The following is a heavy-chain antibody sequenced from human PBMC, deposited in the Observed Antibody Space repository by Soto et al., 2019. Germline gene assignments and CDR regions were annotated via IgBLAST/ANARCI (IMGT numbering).Heavy chain of an antibody. D-gene: IGHD3-22*01. Sequence: GGSLRLSCAASGFTYSTYTRHWVRQAPGKGLEWVAAISHDGTNKNYGDSVKGRFTISRDNSKKTLYLQMNSLRPEDTALYYCAKDEYYYSRSGYYIFDSWGQGTLVTVSS. CDR2: ISHDGTNK. V-gene: IGHV3-30*18. CDR1: GFTYSTYT. J-gene: IGHJ4*02. CDR3: AKDEYYYSRSGYYIFDS.